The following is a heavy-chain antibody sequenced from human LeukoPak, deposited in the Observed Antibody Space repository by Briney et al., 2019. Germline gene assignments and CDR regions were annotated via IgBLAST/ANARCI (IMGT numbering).Heavy chain of an antibody. Sequence: GGSLRLSCAASGFTFSIYAMHWVRQAPGKGLEWVSSISSSSSYIYYADSVKGRFTISRDNTKNSLYLQMNSLRAEDTAVYYCARGGLGSGSLDYWGQGTLVTVSS. J-gene: IGHJ4*02. CDR2: ISSSSSYI. D-gene: IGHD3-10*01. V-gene: IGHV3-21*01. CDR3: ARGGLGSGSLDY. CDR1: GFTFSIYA.